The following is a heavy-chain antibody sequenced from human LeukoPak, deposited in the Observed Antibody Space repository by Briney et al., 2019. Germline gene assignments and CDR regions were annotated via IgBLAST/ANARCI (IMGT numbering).Heavy chain of an antibody. V-gene: IGHV3-23*01. CDR2: ISGSGDNT. J-gene: IGHJ4*02. D-gene: IGHD5-12*01. Sequence: GGSLRLSCAASGFSVSRNYMTWVRQAPGKGLEWVSGISGSGDNTYYADSVKGRFTISRDNSKNTLYLQMNSLRAEDTAVYYCAKGSGYDTDFDYWGQGTLVSVSS. CDR1: GFSVSRNY. CDR3: AKGSGYDTDFDY.